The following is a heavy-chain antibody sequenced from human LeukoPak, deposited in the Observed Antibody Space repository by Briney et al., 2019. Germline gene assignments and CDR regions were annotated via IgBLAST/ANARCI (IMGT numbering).Heavy chain of an antibody. J-gene: IGHJ5*02. D-gene: IGHD6-13*01. CDR3: AADTTAAGFDP. V-gene: IGHV1-18*01. CDR1: GYTFTSYG. CDR2: ISAYNGNT. Sequence: GASVKVSCKASGYTFTSYGISWVRQAPGQGLEWMGWISAYNGNTNYAQKLQGRVTMTTDTSTSTAYMELRSLRSEDTAVYYCAADTTAAGFDPWGQGTLVTVSS.